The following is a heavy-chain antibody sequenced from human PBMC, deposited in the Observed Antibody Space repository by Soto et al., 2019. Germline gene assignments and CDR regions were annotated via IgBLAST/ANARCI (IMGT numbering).Heavy chain of an antibody. D-gene: IGHD2-2*01. V-gene: IGHV1-18*01. CDR1: VYTFTGHG. CDR3: VASSTSQYYGMEV. J-gene: IGHJ6*02. CDR2: ISAYNGNT. Sequence: SEKTSSKAPVYTFTGHGITSVRQAPGQGLEWMGWISAYNGNTNYAQKLQGRVTVTTDTSTSTAYMEMRSLRSDDTAVYYWVASSTSQYYGMEVWGRGSTGSVSS.